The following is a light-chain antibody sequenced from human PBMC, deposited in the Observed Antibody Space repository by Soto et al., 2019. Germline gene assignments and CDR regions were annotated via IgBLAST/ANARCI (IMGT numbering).Light chain of an antibody. Sequence: QSALTQPASVSGSPGQSITISCTGTSSDVGGYNYVSWYQQHPGKAPKLMIYEVSNRPSGVSNRFSGSKSGNTASLTISGLQTDDEADYYCSSYTSSRTPYVFGTGTK. CDR1: SSDVGGYNY. CDR2: EVS. CDR3: SSYTSSRTPYV. J-gene: IGLJ1*01. V-gene: IGLV2-14*01.